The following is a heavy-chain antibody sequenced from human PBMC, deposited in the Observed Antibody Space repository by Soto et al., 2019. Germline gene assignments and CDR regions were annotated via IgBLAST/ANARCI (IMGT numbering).Heavy chain of an antibody. V-gene: IGHV3-23*01. CDR3: AKIGSRSENFDY. CDR1: GFTFSSYA. J-gene: IGHJ4*02. Sequence: EVQLLESGGGLVQPGGSLRLSCAGSGFTFSSYAMGWVRQAPGKGLEWVSSIDLSSAYIYYADSVEGRFTISRDNSKNTLYQQMNSLRAEDTAVYYCAKIGSRSENFDYWGQGTLVTVSS. D-gene: IGHD3-10*01. CDR2: IDLSSAYI.